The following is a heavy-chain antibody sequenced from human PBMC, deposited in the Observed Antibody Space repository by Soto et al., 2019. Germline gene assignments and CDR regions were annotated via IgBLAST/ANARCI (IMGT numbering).Heavy chain of an antibody. J-gene: IGHJ3*02. Sequence: QVQPVQSGAEVKKPGASVKVSCKASGYTFTSYGISWVRQAPGQGLEWMGWISAYNGNTNYAQKLQGRVTMTTDTSTSTAYMELRSLRSDDTAVYYCARDMASGWYLNDAFDIWGQGTMVTVSS. CDR3: ARDMASGWYLNDAFDI. CDR2: ISAYNGNT. V-gene: IGHV1-18*01. D-gene: IGHD6-19*01. CDR1: GYTFTSYG.